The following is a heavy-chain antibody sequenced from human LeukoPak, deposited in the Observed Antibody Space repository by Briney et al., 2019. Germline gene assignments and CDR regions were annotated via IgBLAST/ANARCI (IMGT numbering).Heavy chain of an antibody. V-gene: IGHV4-4*07. D-gene: IGHD3-22*01. J-gene: IGHJ4*02. CDR2: IYTSGST. CDR1: GGSISSYY. CDR3: ARGGSLYDSSGYSPWKFDY. Sequence: MASETLSLTCTVSGGSISSYYWSWIRQPAGKGLEWIGRIYTSGSTNYNPSLKSRVTMSVDTSKDQFSLKLSSVTAADTAVYYCARGGSLYDSSGYSPWKFDYWGQGTLVTVSS.